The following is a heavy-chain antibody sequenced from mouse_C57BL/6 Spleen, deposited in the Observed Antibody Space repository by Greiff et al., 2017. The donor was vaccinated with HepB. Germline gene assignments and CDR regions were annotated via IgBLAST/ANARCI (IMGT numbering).Heavy chain of an antibody. CDR3: ASGGYHLFAY. D-gene: IGHD2-2*01. J-gene: IGHJ3*01. CDR1: GYSITSGYY. CDR2: ISYDGSN. Sequence: VQLKESGPGLVKPSQSLSLTCSVTGYSITSGYYWNWIRQFPGNKLEWMGYISYDGSNNYNPSLKNRISITRDTSKNQFFLKLNSVTTEDTATYYCASGGYHLFAYWGQGTLVTVSA. V-gene: IGHV3-6*01.